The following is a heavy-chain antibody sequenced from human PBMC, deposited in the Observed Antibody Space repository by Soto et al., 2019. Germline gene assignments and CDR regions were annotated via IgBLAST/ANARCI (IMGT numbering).Heavy chain of an antibody. V-gene: IGHV3-30*18. J-gene: IGHJ6*02. Sequence: QVQLVESGGGVVQPGRSLRLSCAASGFTFNNHGMHWVRQAPGKGLEWVAVISHDGGKKYYVDSVKGRFTLARDNYKNTLFLQMTSLSTEDTAVYYCAKDLGSGYSYSDVWCPGTTVTVS. D-gene: IGHD5-18*01. CDR2: ISHDGGKK. CDR1: GFTFNNHG. CDR3: AKDLGSGYSYSDV.